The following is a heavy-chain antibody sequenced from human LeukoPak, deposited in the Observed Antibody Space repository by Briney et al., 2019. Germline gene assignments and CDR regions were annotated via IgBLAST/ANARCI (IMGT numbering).Heavy chain of an antibody. V-gene: IGHV4-4*07. CDR2: IYTSGST. CDR1: GGSISSYY. J-gene: IGHJ6*02. CDR3: ARHLDGSGSYYNTGDYYYGMDV. Sequence: PSETLSLTCTVSGGSISSYYWSWIRQPAGKGLEWIGRIYTSGSTNYNPSLKSRVTISVDTSKNQFSLKLSSVTAADTAVYYCARHLDGSGSYYNTGDYYYGMDVWGQGTTVTVSS. D-gene: IGHD3-10*01.